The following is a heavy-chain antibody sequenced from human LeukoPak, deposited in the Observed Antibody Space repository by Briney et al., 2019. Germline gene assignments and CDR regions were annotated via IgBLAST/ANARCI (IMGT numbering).Heavy chain of an antibody. J-gene: IGHJ4*02. CDR3: ARGRRRYYGSGNYDY. D-gene: IGHD3-10*01. V-gene: IGHV4-61*02. CDR1: GGSISSGSYY. CDR2: IYTSGST. Sequence: PSETLSLTCTVSGGSISSGSYYWNWIRQPAGKGLEWIGRIYTSGSTNYNPSLKSRVTVSVDTSKNQFSLKLSSVTAADTAVYYCARGRRRYYGSGNYDYWGQGTLVTVSS.